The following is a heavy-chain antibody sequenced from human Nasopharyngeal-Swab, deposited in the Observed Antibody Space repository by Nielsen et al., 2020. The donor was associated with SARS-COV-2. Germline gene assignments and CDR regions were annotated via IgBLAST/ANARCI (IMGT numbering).Heavy chain of an antibody. D-gene: IGHD3-10*01. CDR2: ISSSSSYI. J-gene: IGHJ6*03. Sequence: GESLKISCAASGFTFSSYSMNWVRQAPGKGLEWVSSISSSSSYIYYADSVKGRFTISRDNAKNSLYLQMNSLRAEDTAVYYCARDRGFDCYYYMDVWGKGTTVTVSS. CDR1: GFTFSSYS. V-gene: IGHV3-21*04. CDR3: ARDRGFDCYYYMDV.